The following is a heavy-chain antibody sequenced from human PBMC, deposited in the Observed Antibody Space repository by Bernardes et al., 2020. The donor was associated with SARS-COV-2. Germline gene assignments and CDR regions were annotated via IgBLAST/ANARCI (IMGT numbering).Heavy chain of an antibody. CDR3: ARDQWRPDYYYGLDV. V-gene: IGHV3-23*01. J-gene: IGHJ6*02. CDR2: ITGNGDIT. CDR1: GISFSNYA. Sequence: GWSLRLSCVASGISFSNYAMSWVRQAPGRGLEWVSVITGNGDITYYADSVKGRFTISRDNSKNTLYLQMNSLRAEDTAIYYCARDQWRPDYYYGLDVWGQGTKVTVS. D-gene: IGHD6-19*01.